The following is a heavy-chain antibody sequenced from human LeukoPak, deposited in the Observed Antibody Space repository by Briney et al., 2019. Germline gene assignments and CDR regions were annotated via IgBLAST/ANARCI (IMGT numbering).Heavy chain of an antibody. J-gene: IGHJ3*02. CDR2: IYYSGNT. CDR1: GGSISSSSYY. D-gene: IGHD3-3*01. Sequence: PSETLSLTCTVSGGSISSSSYYWGWIRQPPGKGLEWIGTIYYSGNTYYNPSLKSRVTTSVDMSKNQFSLMLSSVTASDTAVYYCARDGGFSPIWGQGTMVTVSS. CDR3: ARDGGFSPI. V-gene: IGHV4-39*02.